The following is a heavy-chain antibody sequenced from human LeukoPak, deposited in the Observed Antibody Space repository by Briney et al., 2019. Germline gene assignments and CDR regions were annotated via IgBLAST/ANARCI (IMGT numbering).Heavy chain of an antibody. D-gene: IGHD5-18*01. Sequence: PGGSLRLSCAASGFTFGSYAMSWVRQAPGKGLEWVSAISGSGGSTYYADSVKGRFTISRDNSKNTLYLQMNSLRAEDTAIYYCAKPPGVVDTAMGPNLDWGQGTLVTVSS. J-gene: IGHJ4*02. V-gene: IGHV3-23*01. CDR2: ISGSGGST. CDR1: GFTFGSYA. CDR3: AKPPGVVDTAMGPNLD.